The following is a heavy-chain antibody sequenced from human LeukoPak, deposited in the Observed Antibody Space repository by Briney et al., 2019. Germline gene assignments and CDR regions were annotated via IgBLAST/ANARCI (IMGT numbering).Heavy chain of an antibody. CDR3: ARQVKVGAFPDY. CDR2: IYPGDSET. J-gene: IGHJ4*02. D-gene: IGHD1-26*01. Sequence: GESLKIYCKGPGYSFPSYWIGWVRQMPGKGLEWMGIIYPGDSETRYSPSFQGQVTISADKSISTAYLQWSSLKASDTAMYYCARQVKVGAFPDYWGQGTLVTVSS. CDR1: GYSFPSYW. V-gene: IGHV5-51*01.